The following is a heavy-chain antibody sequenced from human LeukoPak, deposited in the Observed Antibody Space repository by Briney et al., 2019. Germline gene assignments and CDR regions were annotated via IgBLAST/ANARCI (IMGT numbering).Heavy chain of an antibody. V-gene: IGHV3-74*01. CDR2: TNSDGSST. Sequence: SGGSLRLSCAASGFTFSRYWMHWVRQAPGKGLVWVARTNSDGSSTNFADSVKDRFTISRDNAKNTLYLQMNSLRDEDTAVYYCARDSWDSSTHVQPNNWFDPWGQGTLVTVSS. CDR1: GFTFSRYW. CDR3: ARDSWDSSTHVQPNNWFDP. J-gene: IGHJ5*02. D-gene: IGHD2-2*01.